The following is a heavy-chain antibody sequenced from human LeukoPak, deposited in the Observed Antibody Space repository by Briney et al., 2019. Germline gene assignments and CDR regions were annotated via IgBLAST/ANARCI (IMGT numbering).Heavy chain of an antibody. CDR3: AKDLSRTVATIIFDY. CDR2: ISYDGSNK. Sequence: GGSLRLSCAASGFTFSSYGMHWVRQAPGKGLEWVAVISYDGSNKYYADSVKGRFTISRDNSKNTLYLRMNSLRAEDTAVYYCAKDLSRTVATIIFDYWGQGTLVTVSS. CDR1: GFTFSSYG. J-gene: IGHJ4*02. D-gene: IGHD5-12*01. V-gene: IGHV3-30*18.